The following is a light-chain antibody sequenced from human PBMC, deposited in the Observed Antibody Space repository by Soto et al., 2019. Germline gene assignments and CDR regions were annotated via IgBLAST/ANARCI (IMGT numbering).Light chain of an antibody. Sequence: SVLTQPASVSGSPVQSITISSTGTSSDVGSYNLVSWYQQHPGKAPKLMIYEGSKRPSGVSNRFSGSKSGNTASLTISGLQAEDEADYYCCSYAGSSTYVFGTGTKVTVL. CDR2: EGS. V-gene: IGLV2-23*01. J-gene: IGLJ1*01. CDR1: SSDVGSYNL. CDR3: CSYAGSSTYV.